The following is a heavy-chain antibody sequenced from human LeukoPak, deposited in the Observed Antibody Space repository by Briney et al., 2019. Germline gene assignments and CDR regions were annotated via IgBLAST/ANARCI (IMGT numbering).Heavy chain of an antibody. CDR3: ARALTQPYMTTVNHRGPNFDY. CDR2: IKQDGREK. D-gene: IGHD4-17*01. CDR1: GFTFGDYA. J-gene: IGHJ4*02. Sequence: GGSLRLSCTGSGFTFGDYAISWVRQAPGKGLEWVANIKQDGREKYYVDSVKGRFTISRDNAKNSLYLQMNSLRAEDTAVYYCARALTQPYMTTVNHRGPNFDYWGQGTLVTVSS. V-gene: IGHV3-7*01.